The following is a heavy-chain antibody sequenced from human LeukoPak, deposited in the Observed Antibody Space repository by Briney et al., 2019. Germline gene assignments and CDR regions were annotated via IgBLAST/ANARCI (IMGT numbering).Heavy chain of an antibody. CDR2: ISGSGDNT. Sequence: PGGSLRLSCAASGFTFNNYAMSWVRQAPGKGLEWVSAISGSGDNTCYADSVKGRFTISRDNSKNTLYLQMNSLRAEDTAIYYCAKHPHIVVVVAASGGDWFDPWGQGTLVTVSS. CDR1: GFTFNNYA. V-gene: IGHV3-23*01. CDR3: AKHPHIVVVVAASGGDWFDP. J-gene: IGHJ5*02. D-gene: IGHD2-15*01.